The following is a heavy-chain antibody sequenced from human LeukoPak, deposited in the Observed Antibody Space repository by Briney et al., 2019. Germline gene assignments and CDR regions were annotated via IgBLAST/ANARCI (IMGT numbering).Heavy chain of an antibody. CDR2: ISSSSSYI. CDR3: ARDDRGSWYFDY. CDR1: GFTFSSYS. J-gene: IGHJ4*02. V-gene: IGHV3-21*01. Sequence: GGSLRLSCAASGFTFSSYSMNWVRQAPGKGLEWVSSISSSSSYIYYADSVKGRFTISRDNAKNSLYLQMNSLRAEDTGVYYCARDDRGSWYFDYWGQGTLVTVSS. D-gene: IGHD5-12*01.